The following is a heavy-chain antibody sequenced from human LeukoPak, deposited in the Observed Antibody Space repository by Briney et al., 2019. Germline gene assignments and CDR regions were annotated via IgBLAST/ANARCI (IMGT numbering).Heavy chain of an antibody. Sequence: GASVEVSCKASGYTFTSYGISWVRQAPGQGLEWMGWISAYNGNTNYAQKLQGRVTMTTDTSTSTAYMELRSLRSDDTAVYYCASAIAAAGNLEYYFDYWGQGTLVTVSS. CDR3: ASAIAAAGNLEYYFDY. CDR1: GYTFTSYG. J-gene: IGHJ4*02. V-gene: IGHV1-18*01. CDR2: ISAYNGNT. D-gene: IGHD6-13*01.